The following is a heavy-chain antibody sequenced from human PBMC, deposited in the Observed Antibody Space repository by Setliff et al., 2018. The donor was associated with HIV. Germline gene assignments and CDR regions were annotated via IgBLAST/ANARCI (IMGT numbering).Heavy chain of an antibody. Sequence: ASVKVSCKASGYTFTNRFITWFQQAPGKGLEWMGRRYPRGDGTIYAERFRGRLTLSADMSTNTAYMELDNLKSEDTAMYFCAAGPFNWGQYFWGHGTLVTVSS. CDR1: GYTFTNRF. V-gene: IGHV1-69-2*01. D-gene: IGHD3-16*01. J-gene: IGHJ4*01. CDR3: AAGPFNWGQYF. CDR2: RYPRGDGT.